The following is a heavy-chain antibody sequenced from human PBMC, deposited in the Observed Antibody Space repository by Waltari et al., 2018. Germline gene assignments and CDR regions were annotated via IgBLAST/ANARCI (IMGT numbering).Heavy chain of an antibody. CDR3: ARKAGSGYPYGPFYYDN. CDR2: INVDGGYI. CDR1: GFRFGAYW. Sequence: EVHLAESGGGVVQPGGSLSLSCTGSGFRFGAYWLNCVRQAPGKGLDWVSRINVDGGYISYGDSVKGRFTISRNNAKNTVFLQLNSLRADDTAVYFCARKAGSGYPYGPFYYDNWGQGTLVTVSS. J-gene: IGHJ4*02. V-gene: IGHV3-74*01. D-gene: IGHD5-12*01.